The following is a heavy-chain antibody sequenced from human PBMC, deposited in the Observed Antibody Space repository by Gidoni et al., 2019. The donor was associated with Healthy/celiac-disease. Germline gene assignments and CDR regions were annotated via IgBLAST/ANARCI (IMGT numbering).Heavy chain of an antibody. Sequence: QVQLVESGGGVVQPGRSLRLSCAASGFTFSSYAMHWVRQAPGKGLEWVAVISYDGSNKYYADSVKGRFTISRDNSKNTLYLQMNSLRAEDTAVYYCARDLEHYYDSSGYYYDWGQGTLVTVSS. V-gene: IGHV3-30-3*01. J-gene: IGHJ4*02. CDR2: ISYDGSNK. D-gene: IGHD3-22*01. CDR1: GFTFSSYA. CDR3: ARDLEHYYDSSGYYYD.